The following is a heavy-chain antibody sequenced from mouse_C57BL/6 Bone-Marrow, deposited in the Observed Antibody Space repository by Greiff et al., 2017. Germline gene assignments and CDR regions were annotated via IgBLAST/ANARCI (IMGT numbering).Heavy chain of an antibody. J-gene: IGHJ3*01. Sequence: QVQLQQPGAELVRPGTSVKLSCKASGYTFTSYWMHWVKQRPGQGLEWIGVIDPSDSYTNYNQKFKGKATLTVDTSSSTAYMQLSSLKSEDSAVYYCARRGPFAYWGQGTLVTVSA. V-gene: IGHV1-59*01. CDR3: ARRGPFAY. CDR1: GYTFTSYW. CDR2: IDPSDSYT.